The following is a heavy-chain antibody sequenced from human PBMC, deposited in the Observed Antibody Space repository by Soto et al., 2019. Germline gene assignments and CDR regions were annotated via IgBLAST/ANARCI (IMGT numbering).Heavy chain of an antibody. CDR2: INAGNGNT. CDR3: ARGGPPIDY. D-gene: IGHD5-12*01. CDR1: GYTFSSYA. Sequence: QVQLVQSGAEEKKPGASVKVSCKSSGYTFSSYAMDWVRQAPGQRLEWMGWINAGNGNTKYSQKFQGRGTITRATDASTAYLALSSLRTEDTAVYYCARGGPPIDYWGQGALVSVSS. V-gene: IGHV1-3*05. J-gene: IGHJ4*02.